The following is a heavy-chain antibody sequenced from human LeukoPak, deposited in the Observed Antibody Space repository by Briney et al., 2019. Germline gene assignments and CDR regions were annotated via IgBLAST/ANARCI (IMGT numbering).Heavy chain of an antibody. CDR2: IYHNGTL. D-gene: IGHD2-2*02. V-gene: IGHV4-4*02. J-gene: IGHJ6*02. CDR3: ATAPILRGEGGEHYKYGMDV. CDR1: VGSISSGNW. Sequence: PSETLSLTCAVSVGSISSGNWWTWVRQSPGKGLEWIGEIYHNGTLYYNPSLKSRVTISADSFKNHFSLKLTSVTAADTAVYYCATAPILRGEGGEHYKYGMDVWGQGTTVIVSS.